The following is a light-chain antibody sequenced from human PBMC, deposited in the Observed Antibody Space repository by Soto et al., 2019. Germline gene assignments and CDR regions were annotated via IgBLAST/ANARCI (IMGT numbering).Light chain of an antibody. CDR2: GAS. Sequence: EIVLTQSPGTLSLSPGERATLSCRASQSVSSSYLAWYQQKPGQAPRLLIFGASSRATGIPDRFSGSGSGTDFTLTISSLGPEDSAVYYCQHYGSSPFAFGQGTKLEIK. V-gene: IGKV3-20*01. J-gene: IGKJ2*01. CDR1: QSVSSSY. CDR3: QHYGSSPFA.